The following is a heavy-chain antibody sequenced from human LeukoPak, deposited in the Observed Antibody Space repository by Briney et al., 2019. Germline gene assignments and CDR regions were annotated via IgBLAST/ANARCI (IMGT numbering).Heavy chain of an antibody. J-gene: IGHJ6*03. Sequence: GASVKVSCKASGYTFTSYGISWVRQAPGQGLEWMGWISAYNGNTNYAQKLQGRVTMTTDTSTSTAYMELRSLRSEDTAVYYCAREMVGGSPDSIGYYYYYMDVWGKGTTVTVSS. V-gene: IGHV1-18*01. CDR2: ISAYNGNT. D-gene: IGHD6-6*01. CDR3: AREMVGGSPDSIGYYYYYMDV. CDR1: GYTFTSYG.